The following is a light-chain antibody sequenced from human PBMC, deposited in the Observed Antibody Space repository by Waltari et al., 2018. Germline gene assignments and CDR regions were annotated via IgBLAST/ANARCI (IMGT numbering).Light chain of an antibody. V-gene: IGKV2-29*03. CDR3: MQATHLPLT. J-gene: IGKJ4*01. Sequence: DVVMPQTPTPLSVTPGQPASISCTSSQCLLSSYGKAFFYWFLQRPGQAPQLLIYGVSSRFSGMPDRFSGSGSGTEFTLKISRVEAEDVGIYYCMQATHLPLTFGGGTMVDIK. CDR1: QCLLSSYGKAF. CDR2: GVS.